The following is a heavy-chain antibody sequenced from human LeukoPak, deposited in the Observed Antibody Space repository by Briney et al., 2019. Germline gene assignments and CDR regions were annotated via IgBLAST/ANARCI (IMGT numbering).Heavy chain of an antibody. CDR2: IRYDGSNK. V-gene: IGHV3-30*02. D-gene: IGHD3-3*01. J-gene: IGHJ6*03. Sequence: PGGSLRLSCAASGFTFSSYGMHWVRQAPGKGLEWMAFIRYDGSNKYYADSVKGRFTISRDNSKNTLYLQMNSLRAEDTAVYYCARGMWDYDFWSGWDYMDVWGKGTTVTVSS. CDR1: GFTFSSYG. CDR3: ARGMWDYDFWSGWDYMDV.